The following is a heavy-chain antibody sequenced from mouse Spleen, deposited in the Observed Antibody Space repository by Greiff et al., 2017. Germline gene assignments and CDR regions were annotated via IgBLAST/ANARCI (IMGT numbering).Heavy chain of an antibody. CDR3: ARHGRNYPLRHYAMDY. CDR2: ISNLAYSI. D-gene: IGHD1-1*01. Sequence: EVMLVESGGGLVKPGGSLKLSCAASGFTFSDYGMAWVRQAPGKGPEWVAFISNLAYSIYYADTVTGRFTISRENAKNTLYLEMSSLRSEDTAMYYCARHGRNYPLRHYAMDYWGQGTSVTVSS. CDR1: GFTFSDYG. J-gene: IGHJ4*01. V-gene: IGHV5-15*01.